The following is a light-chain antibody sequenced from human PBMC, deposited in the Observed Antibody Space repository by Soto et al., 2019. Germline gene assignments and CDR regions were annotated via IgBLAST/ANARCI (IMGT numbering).Light chain of an antibody. CDR2: SNN. V-gene: IGLV1-44*01. CDR1: SSNIGSNT. Sequence: QSVLTQPPSASGTPGQRVTISCSGSSSNIGSNTVNWYQQLPGTAPKLLIYSNNQRPSGVPDRFSGSKSGTSASLAISGLQSEDEADYYCAAWDDSLNGPYVVFGGGTKRPVL. J-gene: IGLJ2*01. CDR3: AAWDDSLNGPYVV.